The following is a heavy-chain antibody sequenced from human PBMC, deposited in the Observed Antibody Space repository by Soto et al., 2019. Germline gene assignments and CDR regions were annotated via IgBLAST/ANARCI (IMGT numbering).Heavy chain of an antibody. J-gene: IGHJ4*02. CDR1: GFTFNTYV. V-gene: IGHV3-23*01. CDR3: AKLNLDTKGGIES. Sequence: EVQLLESGGGLAQPGGSLRLSCAASGFTFNTYVMSWVRQAPGKGLEWVSAINGSGGSTFFADSVKGRFTISRGDSKSTLYLQMNRLRAEDTAVYYCAKLNLDTKGGIESWGQGTPVTVSS. CDR2: INGSGGST. D-gene: IGHD5-18*01.